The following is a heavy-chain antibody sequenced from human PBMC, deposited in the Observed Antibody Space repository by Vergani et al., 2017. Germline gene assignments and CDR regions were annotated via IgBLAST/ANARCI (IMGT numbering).Heavy chain of an antibody. CDR2: IYWNDDK. CDR1: GFSLSTSGVG. J-gene: IGHJ3*02. D-gene: IGHD3-22*01. V-gene: IGHV2-5*01. Sequence: QTTLKESAPTLVKPTQPLTLTCTFSGFSLSTSGVGVGWIRQPPGKALEWLALIYWNDDKRYSPSLKSRLTITKDTAKNQVVLTLTNMDPVDTATYYCAHVAVVFYPKYYDHGEDAFDIWGQGTMVTVSS. CDR3: AHVAVVFYPKYYDHGEDAFDI.